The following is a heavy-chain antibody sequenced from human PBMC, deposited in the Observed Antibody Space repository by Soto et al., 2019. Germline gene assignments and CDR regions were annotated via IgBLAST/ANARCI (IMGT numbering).Heavy chain of an antibody. Sequence: SETLSLTCTVSGGSISSGGYYWSWIRQHPGKGLEWIGYIYYSGSTYYNPSLKSRVTISVDTSKNQFSLKLSSVTAADTAVYYCARDSGGLYSGSSRWFDPWGQGTLVTVSS. CDR2: IYYSGST. CDR3: ARDSGGLYSGSSRWFDP. V-gene: IGHV4-31*03. CDR1: GGSISSGGYY. J-gene: IGHJ5*02. D-gene: IGHD1-26*01.